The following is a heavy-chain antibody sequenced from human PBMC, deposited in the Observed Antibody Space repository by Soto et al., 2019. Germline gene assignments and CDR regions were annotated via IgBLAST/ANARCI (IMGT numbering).Heavy chain of an antibody. CDR2: IIPIFGTA. Sequence: SVKVSCKASGGTFSSYAISWVRQAPGQGLEWMGGIIPIFGTANYAQKFQGRVTITADKSTSTAYMELSSLRSEDTAVYYWARDHHPYYYDSSGSHYFDYWGQGTLVTVSS. J-gene: IGHJ4*02. CDR3: ARDHHPYYYDSSGSHYFDY. V-gene: IGHV1-69*06. CDR1: GGTFSSYA. D-gene: IGHD3-22*01.